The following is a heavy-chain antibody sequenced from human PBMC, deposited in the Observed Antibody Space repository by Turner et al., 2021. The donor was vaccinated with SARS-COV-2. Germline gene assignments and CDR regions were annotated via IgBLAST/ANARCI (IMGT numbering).Heavy chain of an antibody. V-gene: IGHV3-33*01. CDR3: ARDGQEVCTNGVCWGWFDP. CDR2: IWSDGSNK. J-gene: IGHJ5*02. D-gene: IGHD2-8*01. Sequence: PGKGLELVAVIWSDGSNKYYADSVKGRFTISRYNSNNTLYLQMNILRAEDTAVYYCARDGQEVCTNGVCWGWFDPWGQGTLVTVSS.